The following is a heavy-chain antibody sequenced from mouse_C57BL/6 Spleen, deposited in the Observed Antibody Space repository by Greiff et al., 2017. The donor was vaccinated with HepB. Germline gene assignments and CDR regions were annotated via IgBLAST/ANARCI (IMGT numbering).Heavy chain of an antibody. J-gene: IGHJ1*03. V-gene: IGHV1-50*01. CDR1: GYTFTSYW. CDR2: IDPSDSYT. CDR3: AIGGMERYFDV. Sequence: VQLQQPGAELVKPGASVKLSCKASGYTFTSYWMQWVKQRPGQGLEWIGEIDPSDSYTNYNQKFKGKATLTVDTSSSTAYMQLSSLTSEDSAVYYCAIGGMERYFDVWGTGTTVTVSS. D-gene: IGHD2-3*01.